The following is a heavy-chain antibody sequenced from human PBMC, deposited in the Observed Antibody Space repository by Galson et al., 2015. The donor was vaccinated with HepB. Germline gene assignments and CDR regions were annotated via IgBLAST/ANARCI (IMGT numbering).Heavy chain of an antibody. V-gene: IGHV3-23*01. Sequence: SLRLSCAASGFTFSSYAMSWVRQAPGKGLEWVSAISGGGGSTYYADSVKGRFTISRDNSKNTLYLQMNSLRAEDTAVYYCAKAYSQEYYYDGIDYWGQGTLVTVSS. D-gene: IGHD3-22*01. CDR3: AKAYSQEYYYDGIDY. CDR1: GFTFSSYA. J-gene: IGHJ4*02. CDR2: ISGGGGST.